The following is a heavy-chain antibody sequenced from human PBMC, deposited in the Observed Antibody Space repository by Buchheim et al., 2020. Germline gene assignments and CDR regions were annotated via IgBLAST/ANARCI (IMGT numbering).Heavy chain of an antibody. V-gene: IGHV3-30-3*01. D-gene: IGHD2-21*02. J-gene: IGHJ4*02. CDR3: ARGHVVVTAIYDY. CDR2: ISYDGSNK. CDR1: GFTFSSYA. Sequence: QVQLVESGGGVVQPGRSLRLSCAASGFTFSSYAMHWVRQAPGKGLEWVAVISYDGSNKYYADSVKGRFTISRDNSKNTLYLQMNSLRAEDTAVYYCARGHVVVTAIYDYWGQGTL.